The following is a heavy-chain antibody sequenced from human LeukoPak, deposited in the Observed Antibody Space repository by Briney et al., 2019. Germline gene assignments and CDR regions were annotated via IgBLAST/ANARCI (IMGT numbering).Heavy chain of an antibody. CDR1: GDSVSSNSAV. CDR2: TYYRSKWYN. J-gene: IGHJ6*03. CDR3: ARGTVAVAGTYYYYYMDV. Sequence: SQTLSLTCAISGDSVSSNSAVWSWIRQSPSRGLEWLGRTYYRSKWYNDYALSVKSRIAINPDTSKNQFSLQLNSVTPEDTAVYYCARGTVAVAGTYYYYYMDVWVKGTTVTVSS. D-gene: IGHD6-19*01. V-gene: IGHV6-1*01.